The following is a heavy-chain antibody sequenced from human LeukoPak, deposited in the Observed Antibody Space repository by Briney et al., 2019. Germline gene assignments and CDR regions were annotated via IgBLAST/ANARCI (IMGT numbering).Heavy chain of an antibody. CDR2: IYYSGNT. CDR1: GGSISTYY. CDR3: ARQIGRGYDSSGYFGY. Sequence: SETLSLTCTVSGGSISTYYWSWIRQSPGKGLEWIGYIYYSGNTNYNPSLKSRVTISIDTSKNQFSLKLSSVTAADTAVYYCARQIGRGYDSSGYFGYWGQGTLVTVSS. J-gene: IGHJ4*02. D-gene: IGHD3-22*01. V-gene: IGHV4-59*08.